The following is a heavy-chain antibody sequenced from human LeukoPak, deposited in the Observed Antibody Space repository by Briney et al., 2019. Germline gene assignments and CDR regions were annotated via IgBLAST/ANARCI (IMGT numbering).Heavy chain of an antibody. V-gene: IGHV3-9*01. CDR2: ISWNSGSI. J-gene: IGHJ6*02. CDR3: AKDKGPYYYYGMDV. Sequence: GRSLRLSCAASGFTFDDYAMHWVRQAPGKGLEWVSGISWNSGSIGYADSVKGRFTISRDNAKNSLYLQMNSLRAEDTALYYCAKDKGPYYYYGMDVWGQGTTVTVSS. CDR1: GFTFDDYA.